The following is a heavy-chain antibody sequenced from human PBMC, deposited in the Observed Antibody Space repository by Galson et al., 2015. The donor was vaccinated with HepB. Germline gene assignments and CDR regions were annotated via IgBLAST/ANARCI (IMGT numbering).Heavy chain of an antibody. D-gene: IGHD3-16*01. CDR2: ISSSSSYI. V-gene: IGHV3-21*01. CDR1: GFTFSSYS. CDR3: ARALSWGRPYFDY. Sequence: SLRLSCAASGFTFSSYSMNWVRQAPGKGLEWVSSISSSSSYIYYADSVKGRFTISRDNAKNSLYLQMNSLRAEDTAVYYCARALSWGRPYFDYWGQGTLVTVSS. J-gene: IGHJ4*02.